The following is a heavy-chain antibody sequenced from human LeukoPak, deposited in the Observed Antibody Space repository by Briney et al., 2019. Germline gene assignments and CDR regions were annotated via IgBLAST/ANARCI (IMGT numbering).Heavy chain of an antibody. CDR2: ISASSVTI. CDR1: GFSFSNYA. Sequence: GGSLRLSCAASGFSFSNYAMNWVRQAPGKGLEWVSYISASSVTIYDADSVKGRFTIFRDNAKNSLYLHMNSLRDEDTAVYYCARDPWFFDYWGQGTLVTVSS. J-gene: IGHJ4*02. D-gene: IGHD3-10*01. V-gene: IGHV3-48*02. CDR3: ARDPWFFDY.